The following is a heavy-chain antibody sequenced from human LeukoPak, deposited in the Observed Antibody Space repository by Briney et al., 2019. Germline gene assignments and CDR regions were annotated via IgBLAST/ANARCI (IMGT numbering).Heavy chain of an antibody. CDR1: GYTFTDYY. Sequence: ASVKVSCKASGYTFTDYYIHWVRQAPGQGHEWVGIINPSFGSTTYAQSFQGRVAMTRDTSTSTVYMELSSLRSEDTAVYYCARELRSVETPRYNYFDYWGQGTLVTVSS. J-gene: IGHJ4*02. CDR3: ARELRSVETPRYNYFDY. CDR2: INPSFGST. V-gene: IGHV1-46*01. D-gene: IGHD4-23*01.